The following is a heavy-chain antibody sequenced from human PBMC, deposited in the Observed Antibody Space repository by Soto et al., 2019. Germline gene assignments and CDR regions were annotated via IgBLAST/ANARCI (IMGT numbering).Heavy chain of an antibody. D-gene: IGHD1-26*01. Sequence: SETLALTCTVYGGCISSYYWRWIRQPPGKGLEWIGYIYYSGSTNYNPSLKSRVTISVDTSKNQFSLKLSSVTAADTAVYYCARAPDSGSYYGDFDYWGQGTLVTVSS. CDR2: IYYSGST. V-gene: IGHV4-59*01. J-gene: IGHJ4*02. CDR1: GGCISSYY. CDR3: ARAPDSGSYYGDFDY.